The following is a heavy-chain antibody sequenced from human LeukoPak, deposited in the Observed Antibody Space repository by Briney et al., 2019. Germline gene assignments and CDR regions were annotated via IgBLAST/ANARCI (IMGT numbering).Heavy chain of an antibody. J-gene: IGHJ4*02. CDR3: ARDGYYDSSGYYVYYFDY. Sequence: GGSLRLSCAASGFTFSSYSMNWVRQAPGKGLERVSSISSSSSYIYYADSVKGRFAISRDNAKNSLYLQMNSLRAEDTAVYYCARDGYYDSSGYYVYYFDYWGQGTLVTVSS. V-gene: IGHV3-21*01. D-gene: IGHD3-22*01. CDR2: ISSSSSYI. CDR1: GFTFSSYS.